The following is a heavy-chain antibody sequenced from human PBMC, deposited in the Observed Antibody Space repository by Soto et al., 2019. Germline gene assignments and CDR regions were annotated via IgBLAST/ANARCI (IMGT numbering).Heavy chain of an antibody. CDR3: ARDSYYDTTGSYPRHQWFGP. V-gene: IGHV3-48*03. CDR2: ISSSGYTI. Sequence: PVGSLRLSCVVSGFIFSNSEMNCVRDSPGKWLEWVSYISSSGYTIHYADSVKGRFTISRDNAKNSLFLQMNSLRVDDTAIYYCARDSYYDTTGSYPRHQWFGPTGQGQMVTVXS. D-gene: IGHD3-22*01. CDR1: GFIFSNSE. J-gene: IGHJ5*02.